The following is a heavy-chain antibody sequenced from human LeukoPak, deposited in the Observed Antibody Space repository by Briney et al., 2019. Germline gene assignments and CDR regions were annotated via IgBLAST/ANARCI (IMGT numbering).Heavy chain of an antibody. D-gene: IGHD6-25*01. V-gene: IGHV3-30*04. J-gene: IGHJ2*01. CDR2: ISYDGSNK. Sequence: PGGSLRLSCAASGFTFSSYAMHWVRQAPGKGLEWVAVISYDGSNKYYADSVKGRFTISRDNSKNTLYLQMNSLRAEDSAVYYCARVGAAAANWYFDLWGRGTLVTVSS. CDR1: GFTFSSYA. CDR3: ARVGAAAANWYFDL.